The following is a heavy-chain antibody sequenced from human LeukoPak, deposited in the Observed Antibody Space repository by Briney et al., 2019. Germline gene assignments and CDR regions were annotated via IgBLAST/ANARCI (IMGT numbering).Heavy chain of an antibody. CDR1: GFTVSSNY. CDR2: IYSGGST. V-gene: IGHV3-53*01. J-gene: IGHJ4*02. Sequence: PGGSLRLSCAASGFTVSSNYMSWVRQAPGKGLEWVSVIYSGGSTYYADSVKGRFTISIDNYKSTLYIQMNSLRAEDTAVYYCARAKPKNMVRGLIMRRESRYYFDYWGQGTLVTVSS. CDR3: ARAKPKNMVRGLIMRRESRYYFDY. D-gene: IGHD3-10*01.